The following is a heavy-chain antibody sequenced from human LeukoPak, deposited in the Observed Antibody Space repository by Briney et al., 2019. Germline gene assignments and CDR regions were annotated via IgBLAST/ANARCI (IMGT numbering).Heavy chain of an antibody. CDR1: GGSTSSSNW. V-gene: IGHV4-4*02. Sequence: SETLSLTCAVSGGSTSSSNWWSWVRQPPGKGLEWIGEIYHSGSTNYNPSLKSRVTISVDKSKNQFSLKLSSVTAADTAVYYCARGDSRITSLNIVGATNFDYWGQGTLVTVSS. J-gene: IGHJ4*02. D-gene: IGHD1-26*01. CDR2: IYHSGST. CDR3: ARGDSRITSLNIVGATNFDY.